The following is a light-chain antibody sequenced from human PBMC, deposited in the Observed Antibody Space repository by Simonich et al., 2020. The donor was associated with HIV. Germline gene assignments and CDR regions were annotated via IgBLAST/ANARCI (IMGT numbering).Light chain of an antibody. V-gene: IGKV1-5*03. Sequence: DIQMTQSPSSLSASVGDRVTITCRASQGISNSLAWYQQKPGKAPKLLIYKASSLESGVPSRFSGSGSGTEFTLTISSLQPDDFATYYCQQYNSYPIFTFGPGTKVDIK. CDR2: KAS. J-gene: IGKJ3*01. CDR3: QQYNSYPIFT. CDR1: QGISNS.